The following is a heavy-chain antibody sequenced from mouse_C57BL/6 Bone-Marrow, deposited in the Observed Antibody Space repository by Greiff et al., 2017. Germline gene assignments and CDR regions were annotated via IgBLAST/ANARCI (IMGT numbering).Heavy chain of an antibody. J-gene: IGHJ4*01. Sequence: VQLQPPGAALVRPGSSVKMSCKTSGYTFTSYCIHWVKQRPGQGLAWIGYLYTSYGYTDYNQKFKGKATLTFDPSSRPAYMPLSSLTSEDSAVDYCARGEDGRVYAMDYWGQGTSGTVSS. D-gene: IGHD2-3*01. CDR2: LYTSYGYT. CDR1: GYTFTSYC. V-gene: IGHV1-58*01. CDR3: ARGEDGRVYAMDY.